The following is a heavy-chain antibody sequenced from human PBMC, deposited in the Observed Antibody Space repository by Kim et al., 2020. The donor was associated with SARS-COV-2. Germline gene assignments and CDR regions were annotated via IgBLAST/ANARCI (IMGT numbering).Heavy chain of an antibody. V-gene: IGHV4-59*01. J-gene: IGHJ4*02. D-gene: IGHD3-22*01. CDR3: ARVPGYSSGYLFDY. Sequence: PSLKSHVTISVDTSKNQFSLKLSSVTAADTAVYYCARVPGYSSGYLFDYWGQGTLVTVSS.